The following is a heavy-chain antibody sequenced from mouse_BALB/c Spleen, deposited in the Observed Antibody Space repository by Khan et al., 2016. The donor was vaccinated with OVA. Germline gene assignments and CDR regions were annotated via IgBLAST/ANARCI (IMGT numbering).Heavy chain of an antibody. CDR1: GYSITSGYG. J-gene: IGHJ2*01. V-gene: IGHV3-2*02. D-gene: IGHD1-2*01. Sequence: EVQLQESGPGLVKPSQSLSLTCTVTGYSITSGYGWNWIRQFPGNKLEWMGYISYSGSNNYNPSLKSRISITRDTSKNQFFLKLKSVTTEDTATYYCARTARIKYWGQGTTLTVSS. CDR2: ISYSGSN. CDR3: ARTARIKY.